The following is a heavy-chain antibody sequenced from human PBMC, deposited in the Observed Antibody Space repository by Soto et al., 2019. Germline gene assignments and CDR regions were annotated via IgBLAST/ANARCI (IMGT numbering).Heavy chain of an antibody. CDR1: GFTFSSHG. D-gene: IGHD6-13*01. CDR3: AKDYSRSWCIDY. J-gene: IGHJ4*02. Sequence: QVQLVESGGGVVQPGRSLRLSCAASGFTFSSHGMHWVRQAPGKGLEWVAFISYDGGRKYHADSVKGRFTISRDNSKNTLYLEMNSLRAEDTAVYYCAKDYSRSWCIDYWGQGTLVTVSS. CDR2: ISYDGGRK. V-gene: IGHV3-30*18.